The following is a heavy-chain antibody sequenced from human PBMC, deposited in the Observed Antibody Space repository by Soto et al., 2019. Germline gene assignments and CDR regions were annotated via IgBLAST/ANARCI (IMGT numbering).Heavy chain of an antibody. CDR3: ARPEYSSSSYGMDV. CDR2: ISSSSSTI. J-gene: IGHJ6*02. V-gene: IGHV3-48*02. CDR1: GFTFSSYS. Sequence: GGSLRLSCAASGFTFSSYSMNWVRQAPGKGLEWVSYISSSSSTIYYADSVKGRFTISRDNTKNSLYLQMNSLRDEDTAVYYCARPEYSSSSYGMDVWGQGTTVTVSS. D-gene: IGHD6-6*01.